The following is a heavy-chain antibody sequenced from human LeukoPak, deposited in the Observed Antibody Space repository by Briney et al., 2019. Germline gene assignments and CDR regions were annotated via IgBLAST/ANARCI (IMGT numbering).Heavy chain of an antibody. CDR2: IRYDGSNK. CDR3: AKVLHSSLPWWFDP. Sequence: PGGSLRLSCAASGFTFSSYGMHWVRQAPGKGLEWVAFIRYDGSNKYYADSVKGRFTISRDNSKNTLYLQMNSLRAEDTAVYYCAKVLHSSLPWWFDPWGQGTLVTVSS. D-gene: IGHD6-13*01. V-gene: IGHV3-30*02. CDR1: GFTFSSYG. J-gene: IGHJ5*02.